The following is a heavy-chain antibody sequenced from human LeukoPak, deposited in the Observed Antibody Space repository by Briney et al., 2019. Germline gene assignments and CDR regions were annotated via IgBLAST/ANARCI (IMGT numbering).Heavy chain of an antibody. CDR2: IYSGGST. CDR1: GFTVSSNY. D-gene: IGHD6-13*01. Sequence: GGSLRLSCAASGFTVSSNYMSWVRQAPGKGLEWVSVIYSGGSTYYADSVKGRFTISRDNSKNTLYLQMNSLRAEDTAVYYCARAGRSLYGEKGYYFDYWGQGTLVTVSS. J-gene: IGHJ4*02. CDR3: ARAGRSLYGEKGYYFDY. V-gene: IGHV3-66*02.